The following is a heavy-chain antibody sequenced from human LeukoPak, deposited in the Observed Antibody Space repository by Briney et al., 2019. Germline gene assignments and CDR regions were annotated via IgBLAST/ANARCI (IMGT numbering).Heavy chain of an antibody. J-gene: IGHJ4*02. CDR3: TTDPRY. V-gene: IGHV3-15*01. CDR1: GFTFKDSW. Sequence: GGSLRLSCAGSGFTFKDSWMSWVRQAPGKGLEWVGRVKSKADGGTIDYAAPVKGRFTISKSTLYLQVNSLKTDDTAAYYCTTDPRYWGQGTLVTVSS. CDR2: VKSKADGGTI.